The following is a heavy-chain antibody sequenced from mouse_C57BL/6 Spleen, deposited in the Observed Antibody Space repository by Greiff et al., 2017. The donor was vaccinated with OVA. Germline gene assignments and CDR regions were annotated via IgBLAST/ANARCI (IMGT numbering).Heavy chain of an antibody. CDR2: INPNNGGT. CDR3: ARDDGYSQYYFDY. V-gene: IGHV1-26*01. CDR1: GYTFTDYY. D-gene: IGHD2-3*01. J-gene: IGHJ2*01. Sequence: EVQLQQSGPELVKPGASVKISCKASGYTFTDYYMNWVKQSHGKSLEWIGDINPNNGGTSYNQKFKGKATLTVDKSSSTAYMELRSLTSEDSAVYYCARDDGYSQYYFDYWGQGTTLTVSS.